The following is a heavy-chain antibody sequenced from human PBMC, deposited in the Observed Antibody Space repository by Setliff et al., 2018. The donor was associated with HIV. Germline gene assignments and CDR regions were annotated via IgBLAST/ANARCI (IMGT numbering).Heavy chain of an antibody. CDR3: AKKGNGDYHFDY. Sequence: GASVKVSCKASGYTFTDYAIHWVRQAPGERLEWMGWISGSGGTKYSQKFQDRVTITRDTSTATAFMELRSLRSDDTAVYYCAKKGNGDYHFDYWGQGTLVTVSS. V-gene: IGHV1-3*01. D-gene: IGHD4-17*01. CDR2: ISGSGGT. CDR1: GYTFTDYA. J-gene: IGHJ4*02.